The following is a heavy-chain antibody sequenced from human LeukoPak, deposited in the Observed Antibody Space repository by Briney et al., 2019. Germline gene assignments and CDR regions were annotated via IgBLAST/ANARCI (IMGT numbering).Heavy chain of an antibody. Sequence: ASVKVSCKASGYTFTGYYMHWVRQAPGQGLEWMGWISAYNGNTNYAQKLQGRVTMTTDTSTSTAYMELRSLRSDDTAVYYCARDGDYVWGSYRYTSPFDYWGQGTLVTVSS. CDR1: GYTFTGYY. V-gene: IGHV1-18*04. CDR3: ARDGDYVWGSYRYTSPFDY. CDR2: ISAYNGNT. D-gene: IGHD3-16*02. J-gene: IGHJ4*02.